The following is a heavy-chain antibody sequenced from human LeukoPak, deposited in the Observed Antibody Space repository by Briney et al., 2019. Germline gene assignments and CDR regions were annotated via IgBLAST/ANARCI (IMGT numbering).Heavy chain of an antibody. CDR1: GGSFSGYY. CDR2: INHSGST. V-gene: IGHV4-34*01. D-gene: IGHD6-19*01. CDR3: ARGGGWYLSYFDY. Sequence: PSETLSLTCAVYGGSFSGYYWSWIRQPPGKGLEWIGEINHSGSTNYNPSLKSRVTISVDTSKNQFSLKLSSVTAADTAVYYCARGGGWYLSYFDYWSQGTLVTVSS. J-gene: IGHJ4*02.